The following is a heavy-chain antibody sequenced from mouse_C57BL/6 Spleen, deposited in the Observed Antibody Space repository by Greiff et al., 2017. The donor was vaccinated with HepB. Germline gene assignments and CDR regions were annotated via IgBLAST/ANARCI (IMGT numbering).Heavy chain of an antibody. CDR3: ARRLLWYFDV. J-gene: IGHJ1*03. CDR1: GYTFTSYW. CDR2: IYPGSGST. Sequence: QVQLQQPGAELVKPGASVKMSCKASGYTFTSYWITWVKQRPGQGLEWIGDIYPGSGSTNYNEKFKSKATLTVDTSSSTAYMQLSSLTSEDAAVYYCARRLLWYFDVWGTGTTVTVSS. V-gene: IGHV1-55*01. D-gene: IGHD3-2*02.